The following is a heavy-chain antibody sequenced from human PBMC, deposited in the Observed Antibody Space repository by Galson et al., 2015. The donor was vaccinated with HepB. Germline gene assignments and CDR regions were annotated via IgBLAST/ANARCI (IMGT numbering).Heavy chain of an antibody. V-gene: IGHV1-18*01. CDR1: GYTFTSYG. CDR2: ISAYNGNT. J-gene: IGHJ4*02. D-gene: IGHD6-19*01. Sequence: SVKVSCKASGYTFTSYGISWVRQAPGQGLEWMGWISAYNGNTNYAQKLQGRVTMTTDTSTSTAYTELRSLRSDDTAVYYCARDFVSGGIAVAGTKTPLRYWGQGTLVTVSS. CDR3: ARDFVSGGIAVAGTKTPLRY.